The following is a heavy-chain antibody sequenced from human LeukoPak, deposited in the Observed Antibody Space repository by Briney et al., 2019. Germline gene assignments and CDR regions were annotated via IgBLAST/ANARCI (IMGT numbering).Heavy chain of an antibody. Sequence: SETLSLTCTVSGGSISSYYWSWIRQPPGKGLEWIGYIYYSGSTNYNPSLKSRVTISVDTSKNQFSLKLSSVTAADTAVYYCARVINEYSSSSVWFDPWGQGTLVTVSS. D-gene: IGHD6-6*01. CDR2: IYYSGST. V-gene: IGHV4-59*01. J-gene: IGHJ5*02. CDR3: ARVINEYSSSSVWFDP. CDR1: GGSISSYY.